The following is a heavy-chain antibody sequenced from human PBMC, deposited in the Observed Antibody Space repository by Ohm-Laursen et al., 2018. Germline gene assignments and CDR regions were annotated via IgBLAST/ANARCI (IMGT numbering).Heavy chain of an antibody. J-gene: IGHJ4*02. Sequence: SLRLSCAASGFTFSSHTMNWVRQAPGKGLEWVAVISYDGSNKYYADSVKGRFTISRDNSKNTLYLQMSSLRAEDTAVYYCAKDRGRLQYLDYWGQGTLVTVSS. CDR3: AKDRGRLQYLDY. CDR1: GFTFSSHT. V-gene: IGHV3-30*18. CDR2: ISYDGSNK. D-gene: IGHD5-24*01.